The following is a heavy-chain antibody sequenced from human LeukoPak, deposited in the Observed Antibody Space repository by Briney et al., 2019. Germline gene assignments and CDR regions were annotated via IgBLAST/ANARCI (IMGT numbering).Heavy chain of an antibody. D-gene: IGHD1-1*01. CDR1: GYSFTSYW. CDR3: ARSTGYAFSYIDF. J-gene: IGHJ4*02. V-gene: IGHV5-51*01. CDR2: IYPGDSDT. Sequence: KPGESLRISCKASGYSFTSYWIDWVRQVPGKGLEWMGIIYPGDSDTRYNPSFQGQVTISVDKSIATAYLQWSSLKASDTAIYYCARSTGYAFSYIDFWAQRTLVTVSS.